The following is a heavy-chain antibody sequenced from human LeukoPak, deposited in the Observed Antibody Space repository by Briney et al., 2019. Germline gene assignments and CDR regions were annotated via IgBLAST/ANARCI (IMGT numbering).Heavy chain of an antibody. CDR1: GGSMNSYY. CDR2: IHYSGST. V-gene: IGHV4-59*01. J-gene: IGHJ4*02. Sequence: SETLSLTCTVSGGSMNSYYWSWIRQPPGMGLEWIGYIHYSGSTNYNPSLKSRVTISVETSKNQFSLKLTSVTAADTAMYYCARDIYTNNWTAPYYWGQGTLVTVSS. D-gene: IGHD1-20*01. CDR3: ARDIYTNNWTAPYY.